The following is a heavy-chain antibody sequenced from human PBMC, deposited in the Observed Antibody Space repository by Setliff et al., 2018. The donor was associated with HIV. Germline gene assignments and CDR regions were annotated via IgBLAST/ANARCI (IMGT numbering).Heavy chain of an antibody. CDR3: ARAKATRQARPTNCFDP. D-gene: IGHD1-1*01. V-gene: IGHV1-69*05. J-gene: IGHJ5*02. Sequence: GASVKVSCKASGGTFSSYVISWVRQAPGQGLEWMGGIIPIFGTANYAQKFQGRVTITTDESTSTVYMELSSLRFEDTAVYYCARAKATRQARPTNCFDPWGQGTLVTVSS. CDR2: IIPIFGTA. CDR1: GGTFSSYV.